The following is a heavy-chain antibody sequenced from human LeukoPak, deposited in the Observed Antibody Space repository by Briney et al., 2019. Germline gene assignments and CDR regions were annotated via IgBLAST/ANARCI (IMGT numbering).Heavy chain of an antibody. CDR3: ARSPEDIVVVPAASLFDY. CDR2: INPNSGGT. Sequence: ASVKVSCKASGYTFTGYYMHWVRQAPGQGLEWMGGINPNSGGTNYAQKFQGRVTMTRDTSISTAYMELSRLRSDDTAVYYCARSPEDIVVVPAASLFDYWGQGTLVTVSS. CDR1: GYTFTGYY. J-gene: IGHJ4*02. D-gene: IGHD2-2*01. V-gene: IGHV1-2*02.